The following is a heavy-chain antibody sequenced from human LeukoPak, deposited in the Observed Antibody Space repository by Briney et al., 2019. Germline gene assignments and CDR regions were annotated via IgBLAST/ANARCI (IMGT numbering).Heavy chain of an antibody. Sequence: GGSLRLSCAASGFTFSSYGMHWVRQAPGKGLEWVAVMSYGGSKEYYADSVKGRFTISRDNSKNTLYLQMNSLRVEDTAVYYCLVWKHVFDRWGQGTLVTVSS. CDR1: GFTFSSYG. CDR3: LVWKHVFDR. J-gene: IGHJ5*02. D-gene: IGHD5/OR15-5a*01. CDR2: MSYGGSKE. V-gene: IGHV3-30*03.